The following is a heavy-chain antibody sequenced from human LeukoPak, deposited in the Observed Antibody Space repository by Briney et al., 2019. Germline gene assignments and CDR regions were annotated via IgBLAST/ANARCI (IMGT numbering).Heavy chain of an antibody. CDR2: IYYSGST. J-gene: IGHJ4*02. Sequence: SETLSLTCTVSGYSISSGYYWSWIRQPPGKGLEWIGYIYYSGSTYYNPSLKSRVTISVDTSKNQFPLKLSSVTAADTAVYYCARERRGHCSSTSCYYYFDYWGQGTLVTVSS. D-gene: IGHD2-2*01. CDR1: GYSISSGYY. V-gene: IGHV4-30-4*01. CDR3: ARERRGHCSSTSCYYYFDY.